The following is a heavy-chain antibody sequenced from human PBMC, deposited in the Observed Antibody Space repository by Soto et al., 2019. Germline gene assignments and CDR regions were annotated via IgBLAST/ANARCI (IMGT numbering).Heavy chain of an antibody. D-gene: IGHD3-3*02. CDR2: IYYSGST. CDR3: ARAISRSHTITY. Sequence: PSETLSLTCTVSGGSVSSGSYYWSWIRQPPGKGLEWIGYIYYSGSTNYNPSLKSRVTISVDKSKNKFSLKLSSVAAADTAVYYCARAISRSHTITYWGQGNLVTVSS. V-gene: IGHV4-61*01. J-gene: IGHJ4*02. CDR1: GGSVSSGSYY.